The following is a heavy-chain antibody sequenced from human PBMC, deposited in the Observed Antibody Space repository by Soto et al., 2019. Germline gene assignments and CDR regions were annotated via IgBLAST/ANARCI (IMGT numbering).Heavy chain of an antibody. V-gene: IGHV1-2*02. CDR1: GYTFTGYY. CDR3: AREKTYSSGWYPYFQH. CDR2: INPNSGGT. Sequence: ASVKVSCKASGYTFTGYYMHWVRQAPGQGLEWMGWINPNSGGTNYAQKLQGRVTMTRDTSISTAYMELSRLRSDDTAVYYCAREKTYSSGWYPYFQHWGQGTLVTVSS. D-gene: IGHD6-19*01. J-gene: IGHJ1*01.